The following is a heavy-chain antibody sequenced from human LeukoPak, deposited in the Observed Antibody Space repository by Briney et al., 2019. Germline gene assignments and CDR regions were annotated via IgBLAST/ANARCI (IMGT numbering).Heavy chain of an antibody. D-gene: IGHD2-2*01. V-gene: IGHV4-34*01. J-gene: IGHJ3*02. CDR3: ARSYCSSSCYAVGAFDI. CDR1: GGSFSGYY. CDR2: INHSGGT. Sequence: SETLSLTCAVYGGSFSGYYWSWIRQPPGKGLEWIGEINHSGGTNYNPSLKSRVTISVDMSKNQFSLRLSSVTAADTAAYYCARSYCSSSCYAVGAFDIWGQGTVVTVSS.